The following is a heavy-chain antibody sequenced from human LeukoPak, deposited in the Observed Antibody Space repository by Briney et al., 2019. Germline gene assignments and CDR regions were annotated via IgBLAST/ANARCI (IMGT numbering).Heavy chain of an antibody. Sequence: GRSLRLSCAASGFTLSSYAMHWVRQAPGKGLAWVGVISYDGSNKYYAHAVKALFTLSRDNSKNTLYLQMHSLRAEDAAVYYCARAMAVAGTAFDYWGQGTLVTVSS. CDR3: ARAMAVAGTAFDY. V-gene: IGHV3-30-3*01. D-gene: IGHD6-19*01. J-gene: IGHJ4*02. CDR2: ISYDGSNK. CDR1: GFTLSSYA.